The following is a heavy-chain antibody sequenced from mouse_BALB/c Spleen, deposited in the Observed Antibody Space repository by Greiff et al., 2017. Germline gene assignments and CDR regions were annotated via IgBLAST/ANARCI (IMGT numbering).Heavy chain of an antibody. D-gene: IGHD2-2*01. Sequence: EVKVVESGGGLVQPGGSLRLSCATSGFTFTDYYMSWVRQPPGKALEWLGFIRNKANGYTTEYSASVKGRFTISRDNSQSILYLQMNTLRAEDSATYYCARDRGYDLYYFDYWGQGTTLTVSS. CDR1: GFTFTDYY. J-gene: IGHJ2*01. CDR3: ARDRGYDLYYFDY. CDR2: IRNKANGYTT. V-gene: IGHV7-3*02.